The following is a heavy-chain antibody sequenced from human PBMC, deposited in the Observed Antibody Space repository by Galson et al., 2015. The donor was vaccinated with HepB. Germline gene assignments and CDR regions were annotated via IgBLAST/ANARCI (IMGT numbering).Heavy chain of an antibody. J-gene: IGHJ4*02. Sequence: SLRLSCAASGFTFSSYGMHWVRQAPGKGLEWVAVISYDGSNKYYADSVKGRFTISRDNSKNTLYLQMNSLRAEDTAVYYCAKDSEAVAGPYFDYWGQGTLVTVSS. CDR2: ISYDGSNK. CDR1: GFTFSSYG. CDR3: AKDSEAVAGPYFDY. D-gene: IGHD6-19*01. V-gene: IGHV3-30*18.